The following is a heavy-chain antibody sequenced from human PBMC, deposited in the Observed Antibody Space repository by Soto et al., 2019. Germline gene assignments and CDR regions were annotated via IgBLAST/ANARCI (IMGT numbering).Heavy chain of an antibody. D-gene: IGHD6-19*01. J-gene: IGHJ4*02. Sequence: GGSLRLSCAASGFTVSSNYMSRVRQAPGKGLEWVSVIYSGGSTYYADSVKGRFTISRDNSKNTLYLQMNSLRAEDTAVYYCARGPRGIAVAGTRYFDYWGQGTLVTVSS. CDR2: IYSGGST. CDR1: GFTVSSNY. V-gene: IGHV3-53*01. CDR3: ARGPRGIAVAGTRYFDY.